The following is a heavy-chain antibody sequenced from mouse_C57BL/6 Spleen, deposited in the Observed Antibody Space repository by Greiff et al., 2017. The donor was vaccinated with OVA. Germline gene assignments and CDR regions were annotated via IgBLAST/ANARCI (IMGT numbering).Heavy chain of an antibody. CDR1: GYSITSGYY. D-gene: IGHD2-5*01. Sequence: EVQLQQSGPGLVKPSQSLSLTCSVTGYSITSGYYWNWIRQFPGNKLEWMGYISYDGSNNYNPSLKNRISITRDTSKNQFFLKLNSVTTEDTATYYCARADYSTFAYWGQGTLVTVSA. V-gene: IGHV3-6*01. CDR3: ARADYSTFAY. J-gene: IGHJ3*01. CDR2: ISYDGSN.